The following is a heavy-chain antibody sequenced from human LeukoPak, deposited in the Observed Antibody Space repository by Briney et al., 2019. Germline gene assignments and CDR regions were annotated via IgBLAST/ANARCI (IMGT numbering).Heavy chain of an antibody. Sequence: GASVTVSCKASGYTFTSYGISWVRQAPGQGIEWMGWISAYNGNTNYAQKLQGRVTITTDTSTSTAYMELRSLRSDDTAVYYCARVFGGAHITDYWGQGTLVTVSS. J-gene: IGHJ4*02. CDR2: ISAYNGNT. CDR3: ARVFGGAHITDY. CDR1: GYTFTSYG. V-gene: IGHV1-18*01. D-gene: IGHD3-16*01.